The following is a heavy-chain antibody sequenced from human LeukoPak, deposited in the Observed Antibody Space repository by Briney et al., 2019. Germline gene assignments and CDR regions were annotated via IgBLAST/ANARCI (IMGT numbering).Heavy chain of an antibody. CDR3: AREPVFGVVRGFDI. J-gene: IGHJ3*02. Sequence: PSETLSLTCTVSGDSISSGNSYWSWIRQPAGKGLEWIGRIYTSGSTNYNPSLKSRVTISVDTSKNQFSLKLSSVTAADTAVYSCAREPVFGVVRGFDIWGQGTMVTVSS. CDR1: GDSISSGNSY. D-gene: IGHD3-3*01. V-gene: IGHV4-61*02. CDR2: IYTSGST.